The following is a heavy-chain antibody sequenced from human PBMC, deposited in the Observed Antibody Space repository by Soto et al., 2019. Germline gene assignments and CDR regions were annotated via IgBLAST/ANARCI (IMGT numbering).Heavy chain of an antibody. CDR3: ARDYGEGFQH. D-gene: IGHD4-17*01. V-gene: IGHV1-69*08. CDR1: GGTFSSYT. J-gene: IGHJ1*01. CDR2: IIPILGIA. Sequence: QVQLVQSGAEVKTPGSSVKVSCKASGGTFSSYTISWVRQAPGQGLEWMGRIIPILGIANYAQKFQGRVTITADKSTSTAYMELSSLRSEDTAVYYCARDYGEGFQHWGQGTLVTVSS.